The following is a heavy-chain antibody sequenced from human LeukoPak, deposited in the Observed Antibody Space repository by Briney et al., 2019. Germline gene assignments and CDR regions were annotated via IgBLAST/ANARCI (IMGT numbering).Heavy chain of an antibody. D-gene: IGHD6-6*01. CDR3: ARDGRIAARPLGY. CDR2: IIPILGIA. Sequence: SVKVSCKASGGSFSSYAISWVRQAPGQGLEWMGRIIPILGIANYAQKFQGRVTITADKSTSTAYMELRSLRSDDTAVYYCARDGRIAARPLGYWGQGTLVTVSS. CDR1: GGSFSSYA. V-gene: IGHV1-69*04. J-gene: IGHJ4*02.